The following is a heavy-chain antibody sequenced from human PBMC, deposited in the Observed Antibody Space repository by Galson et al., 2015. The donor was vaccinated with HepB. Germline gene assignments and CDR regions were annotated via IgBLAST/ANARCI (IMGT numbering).Heavy chain of an antibody. CDR3: ARSTRDGYYSFFDY. CDR1: GFTFSSYW. V-gene: IGHV3-7*01. D-gene: IGHD5-24*01. CDR2: IKQDGSEK. Sequence: SLRLSCAASGFTFSSYWMNWVRQAPGKGLEWVANIKQDGSEKFYVDSVKGRFTISRVNAKNSLYLQMNSLRAEDTAVYYCARSTRDGYYSFFDYWGQGTLVTVSS. J-gene: IGHJ4*02.